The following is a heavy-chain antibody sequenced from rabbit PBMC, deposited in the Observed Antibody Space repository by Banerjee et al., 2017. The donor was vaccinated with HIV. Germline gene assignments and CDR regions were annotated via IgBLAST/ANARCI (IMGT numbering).Heavy chain of an antibody. V-gene: IGHV1S45*01. CDR3: ARGPYAAYSGYGYAVYFNL. CDR2: IYTSSGST. J-gene: IGHJ4*01. Sequence: QQQLEESGGDLVKPEGSLTLTCTASGFSFSSSYWICWVRQAPGKGLELIACIYTSSGSTYYTSWAKGRFTITRSTSLNTVTLQMTSLTAADTATYFCARGPYAAYSGYGYAVYFNLWGPGTLVTVS. D-gene: IGHD6-1*01. CDR1: GFSFSSSYW.